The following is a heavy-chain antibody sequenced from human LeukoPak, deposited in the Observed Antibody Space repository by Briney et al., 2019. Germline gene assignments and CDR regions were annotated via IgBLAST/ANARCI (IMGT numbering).Heavy chain of an antibody. Sequence: QTGGSLRLSCAAPGFTFSRSAMTWVRQGPGTGLEFVASIIYSGGATYYADSVKGRFTISRDNSKNTLYLQMNSLRAEDTALYYCAKDGLYYDGSEHVYYFDSWGQGTLVTVSS. J-gene: IGHJ4*02. CDR3: AKDGLYYDGSEHVYYFDS. V-gene: IGHV3-23*01. D-gene: IGHD3-22*01. CDR1: GFTFSRSA. CDR2: IIYSGGAT.